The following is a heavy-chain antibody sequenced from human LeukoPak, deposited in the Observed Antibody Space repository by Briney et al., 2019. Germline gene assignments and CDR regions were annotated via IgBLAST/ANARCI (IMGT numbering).Heavy chain of an antibody. CDR2: IFYSGST. CDR1: GGSFSGYY. CDR3: ARGEDSSGWYLNYYYYYYMDV. D-gene: IGHD6-19*01. Sequence: SETLTLTCAVYGGSFSGYYWSWIRQAPGKGLEWIGNIFYSGSTNYTPSLKSRVTISVDRSKNQFSLKVSSVTAADTAVYYCARGEDSSGWYLNYYYYYYMDVWGKGTTVTVSS. J-gene: IGHJ6*03. V-gene: IGHV4-59*01.